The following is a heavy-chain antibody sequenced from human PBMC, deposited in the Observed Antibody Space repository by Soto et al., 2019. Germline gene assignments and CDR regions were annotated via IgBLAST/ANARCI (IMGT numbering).Heavy chain of an antibody. D-gene: IGHD5-18*01. V-gene: IGHV4-31*03. CDR1: GGSISSGGYY. CDR3: ARVAAMDAFDYYYGMDV. CDR2: IYYSGST. J-gene: IGHJ6*02. Sequence: SETLSLTCTVSGGSISSGGYYWSWIRQHPGKGLEWIGYIYYSGSTYYNPSLKSRVTISVDTSKNQFSLKLSSVTAADTAVYYCARVAAMDAFDYYYGMDVWGQGTTVTVSS.